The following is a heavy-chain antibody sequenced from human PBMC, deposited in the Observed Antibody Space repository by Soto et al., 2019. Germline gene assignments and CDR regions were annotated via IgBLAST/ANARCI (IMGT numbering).Heavy chain of an antibody. CDR3: TTIRLGPHDY. D-gene: IGHD3-16*01. J-gene: IGHJ4*02. Sequence: QMHLVESGGGVVQPGRSLRLSCADSGLIFSNYALHWVHQAPGKGLDWVAAISSDGNNKYYADSVKGRFTISRDNSKNTLYLQMNSLRTEDTAVYYCTTIRLGPHDYWGQGTLVTVSS. CDR2: ISSDGNNK. V-gene: IGHV3-30-3*01. CDR1: GLIFSNYA.